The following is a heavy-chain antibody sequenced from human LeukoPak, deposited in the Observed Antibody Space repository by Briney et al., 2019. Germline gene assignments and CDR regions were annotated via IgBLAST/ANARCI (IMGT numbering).Heavy chain of an antibody. CDR3: ARGRLRYYYDSSGYYYGIRFDY. V-gene: IGHV4-4*07. CDR1: GGSISSYY. Sequence: SETLSLTCTVSGGSISSYYWSWIRQPAGKGLECIGRIYSSGSTNYNPSLKSRLTMSVDTSKNQFSLRLRSVTAADTAVYYCARGRLRYYYDSSGYYYGIRFDYWGQGTLVTVSS. D-gene: IGHD3-22*01. J-gene: IGHJ4*02. CDR2: IYSSGST.